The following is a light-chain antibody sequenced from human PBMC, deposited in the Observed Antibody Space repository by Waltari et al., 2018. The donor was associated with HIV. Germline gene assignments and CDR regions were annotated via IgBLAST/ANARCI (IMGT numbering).Light chain of an antibody. Sequence: QSALTQPASVSGSPGQSITISCTGTSSDVGGYNSVSWYQQHPGKAPKLMIYDVSNRPSWVSNRFSGSKSGNTASLTISGLQAEDEADYYCSSYTSSSTFWVFGGGTKLTVL. V-gene: IGLV2-14*03. CDR2: DVS. CDR3: SSYTSSSTFWV. J-gene: IGLJ3*02. CDR1: SSDVGGYNS.